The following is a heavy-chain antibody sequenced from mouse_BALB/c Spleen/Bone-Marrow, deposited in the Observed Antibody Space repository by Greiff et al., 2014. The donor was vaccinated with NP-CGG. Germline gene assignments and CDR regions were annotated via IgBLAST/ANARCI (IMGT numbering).Heavy chain of an antibody. CDR2: ISCYNGAS. D-gene: IGHD1-1*02. Sequence: VVKTGASVKISCKASGYSFTGYYMHWIKQSHGKSLEWIGYISCYNGASGYNQKFKGKATFTVDTSSTIAYMQFNSLTSEDSAVYYCARRRVGTNYFDYWGQGTTLTVSS. CDR1: GYSFTGYY. J-gene: IGHJ2*01. CDR3: ARRRVGTNYFDY. V-gene: IGHV1S34*01.